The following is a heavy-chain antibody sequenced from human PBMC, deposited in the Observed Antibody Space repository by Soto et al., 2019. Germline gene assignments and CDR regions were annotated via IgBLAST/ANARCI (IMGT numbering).Heavy chain of an antibody. CDR1: GFSLSTSGMR. CDR2: IDWDDEK. Sequence: GSGPTLVNPTQTLTLTCTFSGFSLSTSGMRVSWIRQPPGKALEWLARIDWDDEKFYSTSLKTRLTISKDTSKNQVVLTMTNMDPMDTATYYCARSVGQWLGFDYRGQGTLVTVSS. V-gene: IGHV2-70*04. D-gene: IGHD6-19*01. CDR3: ARSVGQWLGFDY. J-gene: IGHJ4*02.